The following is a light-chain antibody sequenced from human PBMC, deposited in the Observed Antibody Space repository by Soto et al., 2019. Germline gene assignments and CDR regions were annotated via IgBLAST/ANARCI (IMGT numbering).Light chain of an antibody. Sequence: EIVLTQSPDTLSLSPGERATLSCTASESVTSSCLAWYQRKPGQAPRLLIHTTSTRAPDIPDRFSGSGSGTDFTLTISRLGPEDFAVYCCQQCGGSPLFSFGPGTRVDI. CDR2: TTS. J-gene: IGKJ3*01. V-gene: IGKV3-20*01. CDR3: QQCGGSPLFS. CDR1: ESVTSSC.